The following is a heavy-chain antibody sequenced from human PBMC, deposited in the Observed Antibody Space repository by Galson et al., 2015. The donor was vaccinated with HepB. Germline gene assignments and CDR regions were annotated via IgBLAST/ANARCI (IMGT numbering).Heavy chain of an antibody. J-gene: IGHJ6*02. CDR1: GGTFSSYA. D-gene: IGHD3-9*01. CDR3: ARGPVLRYFDWLDPLGMDV. CDR2: IIPILGIA. V-gene: IGHV1-69*04. Sequence: SVKVSCKASGGTFSSYAISWVRQAPGQGLEWMGRIIPILGIANYAQKFQGRVTITADKSTSTAYMELSSLRSEDTAVYYCARGPVLRYFDWLDPLGMDVWGQGTTVTVSS.